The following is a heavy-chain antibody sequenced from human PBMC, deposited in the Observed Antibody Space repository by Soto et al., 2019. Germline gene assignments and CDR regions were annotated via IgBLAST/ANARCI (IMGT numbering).Heavy chain of an antibody. CDR2: IIPIFGTA. V-gene: IGHV1-69*12. Sequence: QVQLVQSGAEVKKPGSSVKVSCKASGGTFSGYAISWVRQAPGQGLEWMGGIIPIFGTANYAQKFQGRVTITADESTSTAYMELSSLRSEDTAVYYCARGYYYGSGSYGSWFDPWGQGTLVTVSS. CDR3: ARGYYYGSGSYGSWFDP. D-gene: IGHD3-10*01. CDR1: GGTFSGYA. J-gene: IGHJ5*02.